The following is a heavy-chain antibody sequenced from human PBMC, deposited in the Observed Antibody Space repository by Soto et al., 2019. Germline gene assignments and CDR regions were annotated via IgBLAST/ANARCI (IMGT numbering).Heavy chain of an antibody. CDR3: AHTDHHFLGITYYRLEAPPLF. D-gene: IGHD3-10*01. V-gene: IGHV2-5*02. J-gene: IGHJ4*02. CDR1: GFSLSTSGVG. Sequence: GPTLVNPTQTLTLTCTFSGFSLSTSGVGVGWIRQPPGKALEWLALIYWDDDKRYSPSLKSRLTITKDTSKNQVVLTMTNMDPVDTATYYCAHTDHHFLGITYYRLEAPPLFWGQGTLVTVSS. CDR2: IYWDDDK.